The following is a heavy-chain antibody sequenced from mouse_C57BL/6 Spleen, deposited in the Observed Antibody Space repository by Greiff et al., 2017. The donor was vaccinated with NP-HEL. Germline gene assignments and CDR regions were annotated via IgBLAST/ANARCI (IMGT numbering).Heavy chain of an antibody. CDR3: ARQILRQPAWFAY. D-gene: IGHD1-1*01. J-gene: IGHJ3*01. CDR1: GFTFSDYY. Sequence: EVKLVESVGGLVQPGGSLKLSCAASGFTFSDYYMYWVRQTPEKRLEWVAYISNGGGSTYYPDTVKGRFTISRDNAKNTLYLQMSRLKSEDTAMYYCARQILRQPAWFAYWGQGTLVTVSA. V-gene: IGHV5-12*01. CDR2: ISNGGGST.